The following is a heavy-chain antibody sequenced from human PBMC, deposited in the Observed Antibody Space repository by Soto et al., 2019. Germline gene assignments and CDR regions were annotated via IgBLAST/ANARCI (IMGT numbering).Heavy chain of an antibody. CDR1: GGSISSGDYY. J-gene: IGHJ6*02. V-gene: IGHV4-30-4*01. CDR3: ARDPVQYYDSSGYYYYYYGMDV. CDR2: IYYSGST. D-gene: IGHD3-22*01. Sequence: SETLSLTCTVSGGSISSGDYYWSWIRQPPGKGLEWIGYIYYSGSTYYNPSLKSRVTISVDTSKNQFSLKLSSVTAEDTAVYYCARDPVQYYDSSGYYYYYYGMDVWGQGTSVTAS.